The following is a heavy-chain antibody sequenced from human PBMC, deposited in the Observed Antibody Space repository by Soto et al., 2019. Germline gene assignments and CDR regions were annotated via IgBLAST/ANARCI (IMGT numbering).Heavy chain of an antibody. CDR3: ATIFPYGPHY. CDR1: GYTFTSYA. CDR2: INTANGNT. Sequence: GASVKVSCKASGYTFTSYAVHWVRQAPGQRLEWMGWINTANGNTKYSQKFQGRVTITRDTSAGTAYMELSSLRFEDTAVFYCATIFPYGPHYWGQGALVTVSS. D-gene: IGHD3-3*01. V-gene: IGHV1-3*04. J-gene: IGHJ4*02.